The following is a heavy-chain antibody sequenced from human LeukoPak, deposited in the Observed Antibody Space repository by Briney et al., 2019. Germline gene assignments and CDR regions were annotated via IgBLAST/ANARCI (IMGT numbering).Heavy chain of an antibody. CDR2: INSDGSST. Sequence: GGSLRLSCAASGFSFSSYWMHWVRQTPGKGLVWVSRINSDGSSTSYADSVKGRFTISRDNAKNTLYLQMNSLRAEDTAVYYCARDFAEYSSGWYVGYWGQGTLVTVSS. V-gene: IGHV3-74*01. CDR3: ARDFAEYSSGWYVGY. CDR1: GFSFSSYW. D-gene: IGHD6-19*01. J-gene: IGHJ4*02.